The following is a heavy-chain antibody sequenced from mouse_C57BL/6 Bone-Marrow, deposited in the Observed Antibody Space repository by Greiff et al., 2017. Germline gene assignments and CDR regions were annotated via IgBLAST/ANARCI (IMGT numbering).Heavy chain of an antibody. CDR3: ARLTQYFDV. J-gene: IGHJ1*03. V-gene: IGHV1-84*01. Sequence: QVQLQQSGPGLVKPGASVKISCKASGYTFPDYYITWVKQRPGPGLEWIGWIYPGSGNTKYNEKFKGKATLTVDTSSSTAYMQHSSLTSEYSAVYFCARLTQYFDVWGTGTTVTVSS. CDR1: GYTFPDYY. CDR2: IYPGSGNT.